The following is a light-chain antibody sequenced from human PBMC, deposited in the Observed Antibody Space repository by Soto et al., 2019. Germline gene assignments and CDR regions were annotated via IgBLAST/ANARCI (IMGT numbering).Light chain of an antibody. J-gene: IGLJ1*01. V-gene: IGLV2-23*02. CDR1: TSHVGTYGL. CDR2: EVS. Sequence: QAVVTQPASVSGSPGQSITISCTGTTSHVGTYGLVSWYQQYPGKAPKLMIYEVSKRPSGVSNRFSGSKSGNTASLTISGLQAEDEADYYCCSYAGTNTYVLGTGTKVTVL. CDR3: CSYAGTNTYV.